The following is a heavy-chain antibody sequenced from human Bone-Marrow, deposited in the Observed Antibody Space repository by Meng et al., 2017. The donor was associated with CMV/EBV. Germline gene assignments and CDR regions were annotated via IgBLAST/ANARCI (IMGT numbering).Heavy chain of an antibody. Sequence: ETLSLTCAASGFTFSSYAMNWVRQFPGKGLECVSTISDSGGNTYYADSVKGRFTISRDNSKNTLYLQMNSLRAEDTAVYYCTKSRNGYGGEDYWGQGTRVTGSS. D-gene: IGHD5-12*01. J-gene: IGHJ4*02. V-gene: IGHV3-23*01. CDR1: GFTFSSYA. CDR3: TKSRNGYGGEDY. CDR2: ISDSGGNT.